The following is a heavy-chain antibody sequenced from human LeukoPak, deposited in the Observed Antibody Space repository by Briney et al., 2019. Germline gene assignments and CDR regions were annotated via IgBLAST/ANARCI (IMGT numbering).Heavy chain of an antibody. D-gene: IGHD3-10*01. CDR2: ISSSGSYI. Sequence: GGSLRLSCAASRFTFSSYSMNWVRQAPGKGLDWVSSISSSGSYIYYADSVKGRFTISRDNAKNSLYLQMNSLRAEDPAVYYCARRVHRIWFGGGWFDPWGQGTLVTVSS. CDR1: RFTFSSYS. J-gene: IGHJ5*02. CDR3: ARRVHRIWFGGGWFDP. V-gene: IGHV3-21*04.